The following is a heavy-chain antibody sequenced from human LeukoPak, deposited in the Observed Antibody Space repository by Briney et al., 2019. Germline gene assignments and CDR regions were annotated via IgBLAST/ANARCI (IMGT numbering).Heavy chain of an antibody. D-gene: IGHD1-1*01. CDR3: ARWGTTTDAFDI. CDR2: ISSSSSYI. Sequence: GRSLRLSCAASGFTFSSYSMNWVRQAPGKGLEWVSSISSSSSYIYYADSVKGRFTISRDNAKNSLYLQMNSLRAEDTAVYYCARWGTTTDAFDIWGQGTMVTVSS. J-gene: IGHJ3*02. V-gene: IGHV3-21*01. CDR1: GFTFSSYS.